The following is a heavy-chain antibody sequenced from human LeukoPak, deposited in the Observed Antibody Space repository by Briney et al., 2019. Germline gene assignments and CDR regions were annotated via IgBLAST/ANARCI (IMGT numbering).Heavy chain of an antibody. CDR3: ARGYYDLLTGHVVTYYFDY. D-gene: IGHD3-9*01. CDR1: GYTFTNYA. J-gene: IGHJ4*02. V-gene: IGHV1-3*01. CDR2: INAGNGKT. Sequence: GASVKVSCKASGYTFTNYAVHWVRQAPGQRLEWMGWINAGNGKTNYSQRSQGRVTLTRDTSASTVYMELRSLRSEDTAVYYCARGYYDLLTGHVVTYYFDYWGQGTLVTVSS.